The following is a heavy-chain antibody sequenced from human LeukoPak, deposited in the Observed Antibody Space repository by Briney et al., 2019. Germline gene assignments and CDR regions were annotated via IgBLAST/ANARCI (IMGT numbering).Heavy chain of an antibody. V-gene: IGHV3-30*18. J-gene: IGHJ4*02. Sequence: GRSLRLSCAASGFTFSSYGFHWVRQAPGKGLEWVAVISYDGSNKYYADSVKGRFTISRDNSKNTLYLQMNSLRAEDTAVYYCAKDTNYYDFWSGYPYFDYWGQGTLVTVSS. CDR2: ISYDGSNK. D-gene: IGHD3-3*01. CDR1: GFTFSSYG. CDR3: AKDTNYYDFWSGYPYFDY.